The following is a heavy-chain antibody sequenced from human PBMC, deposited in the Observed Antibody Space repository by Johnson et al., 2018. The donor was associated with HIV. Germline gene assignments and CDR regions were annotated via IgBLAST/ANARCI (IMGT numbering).Heavy chain of an antibody. CDR3: ARDPGALSSSI. CDR2: ISGSSSII. D-gene: IGHD6-6*01. V-gene: IGHV3-11*04. J-gene: IGHJ3*02. CDR1: GFTFSDYY. Sequence: QVKLVESGGGLVKPGGSLRLSCATSGFTFSDYYINWIRQAPGKGLEWVSYISGSSSIIYYADSVKGRFTISRDYAKKSVYLQMNSLRVEDTAVYYCARDPGALSSSIWGQGTMVTVSS.